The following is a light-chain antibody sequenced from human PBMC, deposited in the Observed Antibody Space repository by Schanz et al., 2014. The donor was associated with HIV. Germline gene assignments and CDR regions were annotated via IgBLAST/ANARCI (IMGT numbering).Light chain of an antibody. CDR2: SAS. CDR3: QQYDRRSFT. Sequence: DIQMTQSPSTLSASVGDRVTIACRASQNIGNSLAWFQLKPGRAPKLLIYSASSLHTGVPSTFSGSGSGTEFALTISSLQPDDFATYYCQQYDRRSFTFGQGTKLEI. CDR1: QNIGNS. J-gene: IGKJ2*01. V-gene: IGKV1-5*03.